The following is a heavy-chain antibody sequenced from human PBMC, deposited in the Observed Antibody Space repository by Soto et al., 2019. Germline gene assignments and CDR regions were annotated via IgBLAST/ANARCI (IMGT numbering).Heavy chain of an antibody. CDR1: GYTFTSYE. V-gene: IGHV1-8*01. CDR2: MNPDS. CDR3: ARVKGHGSGSYSDY. D-gene: IGHD3-10*01. J-gene: IGHJ4*02. Sequence: QVQLVQSGAEVKKPGASVKVSCKASGYTFTSYEINWVRQAPGQGLEWMGWMNPDSKRFQGRVTMTRNTSISTAFMELSSLRSEDTAVYYCARVKGHGSGSYSDYWGQGTLVTVSS.